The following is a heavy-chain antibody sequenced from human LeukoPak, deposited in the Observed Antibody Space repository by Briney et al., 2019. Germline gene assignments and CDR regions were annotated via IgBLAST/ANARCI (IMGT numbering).Heavy chain of an antibody. Sequence: ASVKVSCKASGYTFTGYYMHWVRQAPGQGLEWMGWINPNSGGTNYAQKFQGRVTMTRDTSISTAYMELSRLRSDDTAVYYCARVDRGDQTTVTPYDAFGIWGQGTMVTVSS. CDR2: INPNSGGT. V-gene: IGHV1-2*02. CDR3: ARVDRGDQTTVTPYDAFGI. CDR1: GYTFTGYY. J-gene: IGHJ3*02. D-gene: IGHD4-17*01.